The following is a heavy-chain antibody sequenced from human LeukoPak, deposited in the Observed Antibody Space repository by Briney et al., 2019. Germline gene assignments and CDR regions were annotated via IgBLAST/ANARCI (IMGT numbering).Heavy chain of an antibody. Sequence: PSETLSLTCTVSGYSISSGYFWGWIRQPPGKGLEWIGSFYHSGITYYNPSLKSRVTISVEMSKNQFSLKLSSVTAADTAVYYCARMVPAAKGFDYWGQGTLVTVSS. CDR1: GYSISSGYF. D-gene: IGHD2-2*01. J-gene: IGHJ4*02. CDR3: ARMVPAAKGFDY. CDR2: FYHSGIT. V-gene: IGHV4-38-2*02.